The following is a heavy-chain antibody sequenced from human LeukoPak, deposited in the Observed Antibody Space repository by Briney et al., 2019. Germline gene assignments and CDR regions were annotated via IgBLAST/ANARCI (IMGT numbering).Heavy chain of an antibody. CDR2: ISSSTYI. J-gene: IGHJ4*02. CDR1: GFTFSSYS. Sequence: GGSLRLSCAASGFTFSSYSMNWVRQAPGKGLEWVSSISSSTYIYYADPVKGRFTISRDNAKNSLYLQMNSLRAEDTAVYYCAREVYYDSSGSFDYWGQGTLVTVSS. CDR3: AREVYYDSSGSFDY. V-gene: IGHV3-21*01. D-gene: IGHD3-22*01.